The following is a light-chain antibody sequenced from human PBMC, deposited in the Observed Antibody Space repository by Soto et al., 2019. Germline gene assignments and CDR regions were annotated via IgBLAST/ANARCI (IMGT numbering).Light chain of an antibody. Sequence: EIVLTQSPGTLSLSPGERATLSCRASQSVSSSYLAWYQQKPGQAPRLLIYGASSRATGIPDRFSCSGYGTDFNLTSSRLEPAGFAVYYCQQYGSPPVTFGGGTKVEIK. CDR1: QSVSSSY. CDR3: QQYGSPPVT. V-gene: IGKV3-20*01. CDR2: GAS. J-gene: IGKJ4*01.